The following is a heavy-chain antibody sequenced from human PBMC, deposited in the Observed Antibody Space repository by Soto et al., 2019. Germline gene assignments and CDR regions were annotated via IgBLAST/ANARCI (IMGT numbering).Heavy chain of an antibody. J-gene: IGHJ5*02. Sequence: GASVKVSCKASGGTFSSYAISWVRQAPGQGLEWMGGIIPIFGTANYAQKFQGRVTITADESTSTAYMELSSLRSEDTAVYYCALINWNKLPETVPWGQGTLVTVSS. V-gene: IGHV1-69*13. CDR1: GGTFSSYA. CDR3: ALINWNKLPETVP. D-gene: IGHD1-20*01. CDR2: IIPIFGTA.